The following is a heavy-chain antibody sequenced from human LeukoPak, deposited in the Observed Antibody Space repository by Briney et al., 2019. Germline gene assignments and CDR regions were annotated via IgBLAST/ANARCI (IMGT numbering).Heavy chain of an antibody. D-gene: IGHD2-2*01. CDR3: ARDVSATDAGDI. V-gene: IGHV4-59*01. CDR1: GGSISSYY. Sequence: SETLSLTSTVSGGSISSYYWSWIRQPPGKGLEWIGYIYYSGSTNYNPSLKSRVTISVDTSKNQFSLKLSSVTAADTAVYYCARDVSATDAGDIWGQGTMVTVSS. J-gene: IGHJ3*02. CDR2: IYYSGST.